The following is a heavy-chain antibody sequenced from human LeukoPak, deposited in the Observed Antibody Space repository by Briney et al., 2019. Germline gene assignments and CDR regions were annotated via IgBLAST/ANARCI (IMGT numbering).Heavy chain of an antibody. Sequence: GGSLRLSCAASGFTFDNYGMHWVRQAPGKGLELVALIRYDGIKKFYAGSVKGRFTISRDNSKNTLYLQMNSLRLEDTALYYCAKDDNGPQDNWGQGTLVTVSS. V-gene: IGHV3-30*02. D-gene: IGHD1-14*01. CDR3: AKDDNGPQDN. J-gene: IGHJ4*02. CDR1: GFTFDNYG. CDR2: IRYDGIKK.